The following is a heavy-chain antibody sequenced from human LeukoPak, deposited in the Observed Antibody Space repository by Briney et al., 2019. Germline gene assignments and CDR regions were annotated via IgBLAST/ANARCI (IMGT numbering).Heavy chain of an antibody. CDR1: GFTFNTYT. D-gene: IGHD3-22*01. Sequence: GGSLRLSCEASGFTFNTYTMNWVRQAPGKGLEWVSYISGSSGIIDYADSVRGRFTISRDNAKNSLYMQMNSLRAEDTAVYYCARGSTYYDSSGQVPFVYWGQGTLVTVST. CDR3: ARGSTYYDSSGQVPFVY. V-gene: IGHV3-48*01. J-gene: IGHJ4*02. CDR2: ISGSSGII.